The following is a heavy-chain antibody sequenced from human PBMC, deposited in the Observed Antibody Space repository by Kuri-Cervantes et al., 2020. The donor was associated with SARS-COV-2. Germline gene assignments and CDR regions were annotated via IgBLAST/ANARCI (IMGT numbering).Heavy chain of an antibody. CDR3: AREAVAGSNWFDP. CDR2: IGGSGVRT. V-gene: IGHV3-23*01. D-gene: IGHD6-19*01. Sequence: GESLKISCAASGFTFSSYAMNWVRQAPGKGLEWVSVIGGSGVRTNYADSVKGRFTISRENAKNSLYLQMNSLRAGDTAVYYCAREAVAGSNWFDPWGQGTLVTVSS. J-gene: IGHJ5*02. CDR1: GFTFSSYA.